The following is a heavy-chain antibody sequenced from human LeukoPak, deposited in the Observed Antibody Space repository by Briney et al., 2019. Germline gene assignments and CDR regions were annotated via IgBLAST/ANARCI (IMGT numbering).Heavy chain of an antibody. J-gene: IGHJ3*02. D-gene: IGHD5-18*01. Sequence: GSLRLSCAASGFTFSSYWMSWVRQAPGKGLEWVANIKQDGSEKYYVDSVKGRFTISRDNAKNSLYLQMNSLRAEDTAVYYCARVYSYGYSGAFDIWGQGTMVTVSS. CDR2: IKQDGSEK. CDR1: GFTFSSYW. V-gene: IGHV3-7*01. CDR3: ARVYSYGYSGAFDI.